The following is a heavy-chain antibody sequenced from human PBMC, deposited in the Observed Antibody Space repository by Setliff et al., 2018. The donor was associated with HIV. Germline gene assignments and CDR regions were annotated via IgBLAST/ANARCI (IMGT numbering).Heavy chain of an antibody. V-gene: IGHV4-38-2*01. CDR3: ARGMDYYDTSGYYQYYFDY. Sequence: PSETLSLTCAVSGYSISSGYYWAWIRQPPGKGLEWIGSIYTSGSTNYNPSLKSRVTMSVDTSKNQFSLKLSSVTAADTAVYYCARGMDYYDTSGYYQYYFDYWGQGTLVTVSS. J-gene: IGHJ4*02. CDR2: IYTSGST. CDR1: GYSISSGYY. D-gene: IGHD3-22*01.